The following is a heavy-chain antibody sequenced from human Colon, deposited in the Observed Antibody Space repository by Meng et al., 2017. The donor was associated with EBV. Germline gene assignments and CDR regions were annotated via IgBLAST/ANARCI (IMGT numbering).Heavy chain of an antibody. D-gene: IGHD2-2*02. CDR3: ARDSRHCTSASCYSWYFDL. CDR1: GYTFTGYY. Sequence: QVQLVQSGAEVKKPGASVKFSCKASGYTFTGYYMHWVRQAPGQGLEWMGRINPNSGATEYAQNFQGRVTMTRDTSISTAYMELSRLRSDDTAVYYCARDSRHCTSASCYSWYFDLWGRGTLVTVSS. CDR2: INPNSGAT. J-gene: IGHJ2*01. V-gene: IGHV1-2*06.